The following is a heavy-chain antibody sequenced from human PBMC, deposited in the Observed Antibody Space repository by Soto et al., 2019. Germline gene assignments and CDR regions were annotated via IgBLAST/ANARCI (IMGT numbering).Heavy chain of an antibody. CDR2: MNPNSGDT. J-gene: IGHJ4*02. CDR3: ARGELLWFGELLR. CDR1: GYTFTSYE. V-gene: IGHV1-8*01. Sequence: QVQLVQSGAEVKKPGASVKVSCKASGYTFTSYEINWVRQATGQGLEWMGWMNPNSGDTGYAQKFQGRVNMTRNTSISTAYMELSSLRSEDTAVYYCARGELLWFGELLRWGQGTLVTVSS. D-gene: IGHD3-10*01.